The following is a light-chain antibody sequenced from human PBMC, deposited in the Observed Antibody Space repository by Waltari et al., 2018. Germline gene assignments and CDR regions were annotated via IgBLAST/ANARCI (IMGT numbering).Light chain of an antibody. CDR3: QQYDNLPMYT. J-gene: IGKJ2*01. Sequence: DIQMTQSPSSLSASVGDRVTITCQASQYISNYLNWHQQKPGKAPKLLIYDASNLETGVPSRFSGSGSGTDFTFTISSLQPEDIATYYCQQYDNLPMYTFGQGTKLEIK. V-gene: IGKV1-33*01. CDR1: QYISNY. CDR2: DAS.